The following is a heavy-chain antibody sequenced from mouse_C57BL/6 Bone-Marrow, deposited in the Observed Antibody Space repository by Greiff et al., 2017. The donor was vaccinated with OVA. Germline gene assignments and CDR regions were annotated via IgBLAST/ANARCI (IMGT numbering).Heavy chain of an antibody. CDR2: IYPRSGNT. V-gene: IGHV1-81*01. CDR3: ARRRICYYGSSYHY. CDR1: GYTFTSYG. D-gene: IGHD1-1*01. J-gene: IGHJ2*01. Sequence: VKLQESGAELARPGASVKLSCKASGYTFTSYGISWVKQRTGQGLEWIGEIYPRSGNTYYNEKFKGKATLTADKSSSTAYMELRSLTSEDSAVYFCARRRICYYGSSYHYWGQGTTLTVSS.